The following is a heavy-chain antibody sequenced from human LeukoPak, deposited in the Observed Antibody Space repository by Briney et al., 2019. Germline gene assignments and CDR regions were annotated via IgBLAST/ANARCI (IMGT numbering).Heavy chain of an antibody. J-gene: IGHJ1*01. CDR2: ISSSSSTI. Sequence: GGSLRLSCAVSGFTFSTYSMNWVRQAPGKGLEWVSYISSSSSTIYYADSVKGRFTISRDNAKNSLYLQMNSLRDEDAAVYYCAKDSDYYHSSGYYYAYFQHWGQGTLVTVSS. CDR3: AKDSDYYHSSGYYYAYFQH. V-gene: IGHV3-48*02. CDR1: GFTFSTYS. D-gene: IGHD3-22*01.